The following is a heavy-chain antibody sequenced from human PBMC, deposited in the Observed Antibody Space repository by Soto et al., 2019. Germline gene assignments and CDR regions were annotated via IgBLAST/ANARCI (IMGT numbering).Heavy chain of an antibody. CDR3: ARVIRQHLNWNDAFDI. Sequence: QVQLVQSGAEVKKPGSSVKVSCKASGGTFSSCAISWVRQAPGQGLEWMGGIIPIFGTANYAQKFQGRVTITADESTSTAYMELSSLRSEDTAVYYCARVIRQHLNWNDAFDIWGQGTMVTVSS. J-gene: IGHJ3*02. V-gene: IGHV1-69*01. CDR1: GGTFSSCA. CDR2: IIPIFGTA. D-gene: IGHD1-20*01.